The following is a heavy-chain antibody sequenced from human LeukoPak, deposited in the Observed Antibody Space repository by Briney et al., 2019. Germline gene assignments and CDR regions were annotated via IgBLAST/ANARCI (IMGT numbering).Heavy chain of an antibody. CDR2: INSDGSST. V-gene: IGHV3-74*01. J-gene: IGHJ1*01. CDR1: GFTFSNYW. D-gene: IGHD3-10*01. CDR3: AIASGSYYGGEYFQH. Sequence: GGSLRLSCAASGFTFSNYWMYWVRQTPGKGLVWVSRINSDGSSTSYADSVRGRFTISRDNAKNTLYLQMNSLRAEDTAVYYCAIASGSYYGGEYFQHWGQGTLVTVSS.